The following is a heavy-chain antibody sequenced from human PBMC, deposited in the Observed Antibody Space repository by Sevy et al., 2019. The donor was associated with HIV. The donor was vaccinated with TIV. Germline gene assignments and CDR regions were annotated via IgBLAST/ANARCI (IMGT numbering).Heavy chain of an antibody. Sequence: SETLSLTCAVSGGPFSGFSWNWIRQPPGKGLEWIGEVNHNSPTLKSRATISLHTPKNQFSLKLHSVTAAETALYFCARGVEGVVPSPIIGLGPWAKYWSFDLWGRGTLGTVSS. CDR1: GGPFSGFS. CDR3: ARGVEGVVPSPIIGLGPWAKYWSFDL. D-gene: IGHD2-2*02. J-gene: IGHJ2*01. CDR2: VNH. V-gene: IGHV4-34*04.